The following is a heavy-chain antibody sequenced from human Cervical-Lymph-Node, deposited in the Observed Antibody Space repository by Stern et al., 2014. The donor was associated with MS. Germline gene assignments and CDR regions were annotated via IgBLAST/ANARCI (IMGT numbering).Heavy chain of an antibody. V-gene: IGHV1-69*04. Sequence: QVQLVQSGSEVKKPGSSVRVSCKASGGTFSSSGISWVRQAPGQGLEWMGRIIRILSITNYAQNFQGRVTITADKSTSTAYMELSSLRSEDTAVYYCATLGVTTGDFDPWGQGTLVTVSS. J-gene: IGHJ5*02. CDR3: ATLGVTTGDFDP. CDR1: GGTFSSSG. CDR2: IIRILSIT. D-gene: IGHD4-17*01.